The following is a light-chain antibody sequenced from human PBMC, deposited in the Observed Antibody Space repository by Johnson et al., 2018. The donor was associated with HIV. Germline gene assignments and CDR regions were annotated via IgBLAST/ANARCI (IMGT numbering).Light chain of an antibody. CDR1: SSNIGNNY. CDR3: GTWDSSLSAYV. V-gene: IGLV1-51*01. CDR2: ENN. J-gene: IGLJ1*01. Sequence: SVLTQPPSVSAAPGQKVTISCSGSSSNIGNNYVSWYQQLPGTAPKLLIYENNKRPSGIPDRFSGSKSGTSATLGITGLQTENEADYYCGTWDSSLSAYVFGIGTKVTVL.